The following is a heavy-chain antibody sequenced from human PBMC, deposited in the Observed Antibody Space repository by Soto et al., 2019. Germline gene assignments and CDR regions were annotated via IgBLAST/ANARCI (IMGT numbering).Heavy chain of an antibody. D-gene: IGHD2-2*01. Sequence: SETLSLTCTVSGGSISSGGYYWSWIRQHPGKGLEWIGYIYYSGSTYYNPSLKSRVTISVDTSKNQFSLKLSSVTAADTAVYYCAREGGHIVVVPAAISYYYMDVWGKGTTVTVSS. CDR1: GGSISSGGYY. CDR2: IYYSGST. J-gene: IGHJ6*03. V-gene: IGHV4-31*03. CDR3: AREGGHIVVVPAAISYYYMDV.